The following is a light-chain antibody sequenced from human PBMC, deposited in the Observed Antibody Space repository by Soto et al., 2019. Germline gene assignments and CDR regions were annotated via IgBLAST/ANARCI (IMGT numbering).Light chain of an antibody. V-gene: IGLV1-40*01. CDR3: QSYDNSLSGPVV. CDR1: SSNIGANYD. Sequence: QSVLTQPPSVSGAPGQRVTISCTESSSNIGANYDVHWYQVLPGTAPKLLIYANTNRPSGVPDLFSGSKSGTSASLAITGLQAEDEADYYCQSYDNSLSGPVVFGGGTKLTVL. CDR2: ANT. J-gene: IGLJ3*02.